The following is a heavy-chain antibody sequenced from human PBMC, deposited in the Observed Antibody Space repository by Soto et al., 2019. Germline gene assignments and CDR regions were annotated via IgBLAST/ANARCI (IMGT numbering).Heavy chain of an antibody. V-gene: IGHV4-31*03. CDR3: ARVLRATNGQYYFDY. CDR2: IYYSGST. CDR1: GGSISSGGYY. J-gene: IGHJ4*02. Sequence: PSETLSLTCTVSGGSISSGGYYWSWIRQHPGKGLEWIGYIYYSGSTYYNPSLKSRVTISVDTSKNQFSLKLSSVTAADTAVYYCARVLRATNGQYYFDYWGQGTLVTVSS. D-gene: IGHD3-16*01.